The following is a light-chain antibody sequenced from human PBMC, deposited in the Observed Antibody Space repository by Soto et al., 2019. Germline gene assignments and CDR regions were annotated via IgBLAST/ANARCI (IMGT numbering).Light chain of an antibody. Sequence: QSALTQPASVSGSPGQSITISCTGTSSDVGSYNLVSWYQQHPGKAPKLMIYEGSKRPSGVSHRFSGSKSGNTASLTISALQAEDEADYYCCSYAGSVVFGGGTKLTVL. CDR1: SSDVGSYNL. CDR2: EGS. J-gene: IGLJ2*01. V-gene: IGLV2-23*01. CDR3: CSYAGSVV.